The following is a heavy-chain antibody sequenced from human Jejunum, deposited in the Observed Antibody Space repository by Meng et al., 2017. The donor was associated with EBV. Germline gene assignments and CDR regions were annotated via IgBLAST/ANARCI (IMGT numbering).Heavy chain of an antibody. CDR3: ARSGAIIGVQGAPDY. CDR1: GGSFGGYF. J-gene: IGHJ4*02. CDR2: INQVGST. Sequence: QVQTQQWGGGLLKPSETLSLTCAVSGGSFGGYFWTWIRQAPGKGLEWIGEINQVGSTNYNPSLKSRVTISVDTSNIQFSLKVTSVTAADTAVYYCARSGAIIGVQGAPDYWGQGTLVTVSS. V-gene: IGHV4-34*01. D-gene: IGHD3-3*01.